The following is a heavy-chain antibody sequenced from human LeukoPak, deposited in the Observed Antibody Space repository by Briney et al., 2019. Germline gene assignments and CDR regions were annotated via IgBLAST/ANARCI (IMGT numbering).Heavy chain of an antibody. Sequence: GGSLKLSFSTPGIPSPSHAMHWVRPTPGKGLEWVAVISSDTNHRYYSHSVRGRFTISRDNSKNTLYLQMDSLTPEDTGVYYCARDSVAGPPDYFDYWGQGTLITISS. CDR1: GIPSPSHA. V-gene: IGHV3-30-3*01. J-gene: IGHJ4*02. CDR3: ARDSVAGPPDYFDY. CDR2: ISSDTNHR.